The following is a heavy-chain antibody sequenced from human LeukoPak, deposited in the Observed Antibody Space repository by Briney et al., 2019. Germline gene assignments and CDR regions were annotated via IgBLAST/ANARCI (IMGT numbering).Heavy chain of an antibody. CDR2: TYYRPKWYN. D-gene: IGHD6-19*01. CDR3: ARDRFGSGWPGVYYYYYYMDV. CDR1: GDSVSSNSAA. Sequence: SQTPSLTCAISGDSVSSNSAAWNWIRQSPSRGLEWLGRTYYRPKWYNDYAVSVKSRITINPDTSKNQFSLQLNSVTPEDTAVYYCARDRFGSGWPGVYYYYYYMDVWGKGTTVTVSS. V-gene: IGHV6-1*01. J-gene: IGHJ6*03.